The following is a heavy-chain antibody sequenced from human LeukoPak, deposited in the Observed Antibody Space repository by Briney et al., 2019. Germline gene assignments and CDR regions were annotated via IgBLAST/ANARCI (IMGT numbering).Heavy chain of an antibody. V-gene: IGHV3-21*01. CDR3: AMSPPRPGYSGYDFDY. J-gene: IGHJ4*02. CDR2: ISSSSSYI. CDR1: GFTFSSYS. Sequence: GGSLRLSCAASGFTFSSYSMNWVRQAPGKGLEWVSSISSSSSYIYYADSVKGRFTISRDNAKNSLYLQVNSLRAEDTAVYYCAMSPPRPGYSGYDFDYWGQGTLVTVSS. D-gene: IGHD5-12*01.